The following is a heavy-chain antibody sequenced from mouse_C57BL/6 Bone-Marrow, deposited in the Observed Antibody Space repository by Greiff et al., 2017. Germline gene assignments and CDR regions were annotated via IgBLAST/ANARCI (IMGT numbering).Heavy chain of an antibody. CDR2: ISSGGSYT. D-gene: IGHD2-4*01. V-gene: IGHV5-6*01. CDR3: ARTGSYYDYDGP. J-gene: IGHJ2*01. CDR1: GFTFSSYG. Sequence: EVKVVESGGDLVKPGGSLKLSCAASGFTFSSYGMSWVRQTPDKRLEWVATISSGGSYTYYPDSVKGRFTISRDNAKNTLYLQMSSLKSEDTAMYYCARTGSYYDYDGPWGQGTTLTVSS.